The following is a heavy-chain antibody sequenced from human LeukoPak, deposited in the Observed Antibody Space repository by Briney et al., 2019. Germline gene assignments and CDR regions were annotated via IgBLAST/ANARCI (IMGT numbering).Heavy chain of an antibody. Sequence: SGPTLVKPTQTLTLTCTFSGFSLSTSGVGVGWIRQPPGKALEWLALIYWDDDKRYGPSLKSRLTITKDTSKNQVVLTMTNMDPVDTATYYCAHVGDQVRGVISFDYWGQGTLVTVSS. CDR1: GFSLSTSGVG. CDR2: IYWDDDK. V-gene: IGHV2-5*05. D-gene: IGHD3-10*01. CDR3: AHVGDQVRGVISFDY. J-gene: IGHJ4*02.